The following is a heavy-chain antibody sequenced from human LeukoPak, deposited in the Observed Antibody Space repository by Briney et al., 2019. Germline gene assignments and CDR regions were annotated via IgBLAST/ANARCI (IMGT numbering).Heavy chain of an antibody. V-gene: IGHV3-21*01. Sequence: KPGGSLRLSCAASGFTFSSYGMNWVRQAPGKGLEWVSSISSSSSYIYYADSVKGRFTISRDNAKNSLYLQMNSLRAEDTAVYYCARATTVTSPIDYWGQGTLVTVSS. CDR2: ISSSSSYI. CDR1: GFTFSSYG. CDR3: ARATTVTSPIDY. J-gene: IGHJ4*02. D-gene: IGHD4-11*01.